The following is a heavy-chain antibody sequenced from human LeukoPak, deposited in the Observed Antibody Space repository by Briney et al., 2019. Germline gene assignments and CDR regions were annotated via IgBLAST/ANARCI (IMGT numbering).Heavy chain of an antibody. V-gene: IGHV3-66*01. CDR3: ARNVGRSGSYFPGPFDY. D-gene: IGHD1-26*01. CDR1: GFTVSSNY. Sequence: GGSLRLSCAASGFTVSSNYMSWVRQAPGKGLEWVSVIYSGGSTYYADSVKGRFTISRDNSKNTLYLQMNSLRAEDTAVYYCARNVGRSGSYFPGPFDYWGQGTLVTVSS. CDR2: IYSGGST. J-gene: IGHJ4*02.